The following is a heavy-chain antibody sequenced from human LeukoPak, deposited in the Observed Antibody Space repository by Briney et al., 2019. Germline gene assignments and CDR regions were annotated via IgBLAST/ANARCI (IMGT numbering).Heavy chain of an antibody. CDR3: ARDRRYYDSSGSLDY. J-gene: IGHJ4*02. CDR2: INPNSGGT. Sequence: ASAKVSCKASGYTFTGYYMHWVRQAPGQGLEWMGWINPNSGGTNYAQKFQGRVTMTRDTSISTAYMELSRLRSDDTAVYYCARDRRYYDSSGSLDYWGQGTLVTVSS. D-gene: IGHD3-22*01. V-gene: IGHV1-2*02. CDR1: GYTFTGYY.